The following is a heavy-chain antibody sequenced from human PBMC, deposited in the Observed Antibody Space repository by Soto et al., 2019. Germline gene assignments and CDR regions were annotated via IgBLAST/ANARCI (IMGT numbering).Heavy chain of an antibody. CDR2: ISSSGRTI. CDR1: GFTFSDYY. Sequence: GGSLRLSCAVSGFTFSDYYMTWIRQAPGKGLEWLSYISSSGRTIYYADSVKGRFTISRDNAKNSLDLQMNSLRAEDTAVYYCVRQVKGDFWSGYNYYYYYYMDVWGKGTAVTVSS. D-gene: IGHD3-3*01. CDR3: VRQVKGDFWSGYNYYYYYYMDV. J-gene: IGHJ6*03. V-gene: IGHV3-11*01.